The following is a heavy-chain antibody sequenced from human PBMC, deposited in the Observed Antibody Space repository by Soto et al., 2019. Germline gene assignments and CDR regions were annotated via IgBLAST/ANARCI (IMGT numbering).Heavy chain of an antibody. D-gene: IGHD1-7*01. V-gene: IGHV1-18*01. Sequence: ASVKVSCKASGYPFTSYGISWVRQAPGQGLEWMGWISAYNGNTNYAQKLQGRVTMTTDTSTSTAYMELRSLRSDDTAVYYCAREVYNWNYGYYYYYYGMDVWGQGTTVTVSS. CDR1: GYPFTSYG. J-gene: IGHJ6*02. CDR3: AREVYNWNYGYYYYYYGMDV. CDR2: ISAYNGNT.